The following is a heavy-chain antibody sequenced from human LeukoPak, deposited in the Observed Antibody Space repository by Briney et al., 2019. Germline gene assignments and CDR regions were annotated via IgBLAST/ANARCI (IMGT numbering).Heavy chain of an antibody. D-gene: IGHD2-15*01. CDR1: GYTLTELS. Sequence: ASVKVSCKVSGYTLTELSMHWVRQAPGKGLEWMGGFDPEDGETIYAQKFQGRVTMTRDTSISTAYMELSRLRSDDTAVYYCARARIIVSPFDYWGQGTLVTVSS. CDR3: ARARIIVSPFDY. CDR2: FDPEDGET. J-gene: IGHJ4*02. V-gene: IGHV1-24*01.